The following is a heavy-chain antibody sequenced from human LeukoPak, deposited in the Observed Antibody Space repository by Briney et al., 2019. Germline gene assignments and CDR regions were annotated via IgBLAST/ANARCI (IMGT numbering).Heavy chain of an antibody. V-gene: IGHV4-59*01. Sequence: PSETLSLTCTVSGGSISSYYWSWIRQPPGKGLEWIGYIYYSGSTNYNPSLKSRVTISVDTSKNQFSLKLSSVTAADTAVYYCARGGGEYSNDYWGQGTLVTVSS. J-gene: IGHJ4*02. CDR2: IYYSGST. D-gene: IGHD6-6*01. CDR3: ARGGGEYSNDY. CDR1: GGSISSYY.